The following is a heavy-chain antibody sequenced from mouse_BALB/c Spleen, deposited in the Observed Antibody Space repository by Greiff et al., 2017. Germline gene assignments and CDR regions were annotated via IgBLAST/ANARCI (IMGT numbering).Heavy chain of an antibody. J-gene: IGHJ3*01. Sequence: EVKVEESGGGLVKPGGSLKLSCAASGFTFSSYTMSWVRQTPEKRLEWVATISSGGSYTYYPDSVKGRFTISRDNAKNTLYLQMSSLKSEDTAMYYCTRGSLSWFAYWGQGTLVTVSA. CDR1: GFTFSSYT. V-gene: IGHV5-6-4*01. CDR2: ISSGGSYT. CDR3: TRGSLSWFAY.